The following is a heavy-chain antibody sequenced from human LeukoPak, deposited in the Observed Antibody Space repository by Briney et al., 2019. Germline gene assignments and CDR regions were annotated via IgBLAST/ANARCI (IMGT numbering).Heavy chain of an antibody. D-gene: IGHD6-19*01. Sequence: GGSLRLSCEASGFTFNYYAMHWVRQAPGKGLEWVAVISYDGNNKNYADSVKGRFTLSRDTSKNTLYLQMNSLRAEDTAVYYCATSGSSGWLSAFDIWGQGTMVTVSS. J-gene: IGHJ3*02. CDR1: GFTFNYYA. CDR3: ATSGSSGWLSAFDI. CDR2: ISYDGNNK. V-gene: IGHV3-30-3*01.